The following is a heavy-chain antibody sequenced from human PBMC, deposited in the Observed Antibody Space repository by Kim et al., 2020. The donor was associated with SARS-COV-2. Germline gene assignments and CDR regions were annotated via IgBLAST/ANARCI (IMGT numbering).Heavy chain of an antibody. V-gene: IGHV1-46*01. J-gene: IGHJ4*02. Sequence: ASVKVSCKASGYTFTKNYMHWVRQAPGQGLEWMGIINPSGGSTNYAQKFQGRVTMTSDTSATTVYMELSSLRSEDTAVYYCARGEATIFGMVIVLGHFDHWGQGTLVTVSS. CDR3: ARGEATIFGMVIVLGHFDH. D-gene: IGHD3-3*01. CDR1: GYTFTKNY. CDR2: INPSGGST.